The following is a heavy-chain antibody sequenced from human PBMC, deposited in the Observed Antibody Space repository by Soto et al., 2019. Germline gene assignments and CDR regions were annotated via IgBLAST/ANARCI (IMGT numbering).Heavy chain of an antibody. CDR2: INPSGGST. J-gene: IGHJ3*02. CDR1: GYTFTSYY. V-gene: IGHV1-46*01. CDR3: ARDQTSVTMIVVVMEGTAFDI. Sequence: ASVKVSCKASGYTFTSYYMHWVRQAPGQGLEWMGIINPSGGSTSYAQKFQGRVTMTRDTSTSTVYMELGSLRSEDTAVYYCARDQTSVTMIVVVMEGTAFDIWGQGTMVTVSS. D-gene: IGHD3-22*01.